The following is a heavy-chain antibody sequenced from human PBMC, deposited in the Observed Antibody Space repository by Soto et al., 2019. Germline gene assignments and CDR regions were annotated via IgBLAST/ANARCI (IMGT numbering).Heavy chain of an antibody. D-gene: IGHD6-13*01. Sequence: GGSLRLSCAASGFTFSSYSMNWVRQAPGKGLEWVASISSSSYIYYADSVKGRFTISRDKAKNSLFLQMSSLRAADTALYYCARHQGPAAGNYGMDVWGRGTTVTVSS. V-gene: IGHV3-21*01. J-gene: IGHJ6*02. CDR2: ISSSSYI. CDR1: GFTFSSYS. CDR3: ARHQGPAAGNYGMDV.